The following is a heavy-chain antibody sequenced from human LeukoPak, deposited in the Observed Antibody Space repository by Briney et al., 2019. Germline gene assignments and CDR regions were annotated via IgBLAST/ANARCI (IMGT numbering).Heavy chain of an antibody. CDR1: GFTFSSYW. V-gene: IGHV3-7*01. CDR3: ARVHYYYYMDV. Sequence: GGSLRLSCAASGFTFSSYWMSWVRQAPGKGPEWVANIKQDGSEKYYVDSVKGRFTISRDNAKNSLYLQMNSLRAEDTAVYYCARVHYYYYMDVWGKGTTVTVSS. CDR2: IKQDGSEK. J-gene: IGHJ6*03.